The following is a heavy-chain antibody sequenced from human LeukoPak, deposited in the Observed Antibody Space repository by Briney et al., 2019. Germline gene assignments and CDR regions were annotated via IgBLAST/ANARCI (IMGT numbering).Heavy chain of an antibody. CDR1: GLAVTNNY. D-gene: IGHD3-22*01. J-gene: IGHJ3*01. CDR3: AGGTSSGYYRTEAFDL. Sequence: PGGSLRLSCAASGLAVTNNYMTWVRQAPGKGLEWVSVIYSGGRTSYAASVKGRFTISRDNAKNTVYIQVSGLKVDDTAVYYCAGGTSSGYYRTEAFDLWGQGTMVTVSS. V-gene: IGHV3-66*01. CDR2: IYSGGRT.